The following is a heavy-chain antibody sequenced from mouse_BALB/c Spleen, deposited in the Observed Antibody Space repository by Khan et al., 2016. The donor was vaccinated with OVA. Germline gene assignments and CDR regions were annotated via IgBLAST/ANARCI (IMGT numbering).Heavy chain of an antibody. Sequence: QVQLKQSGAELARPGASVKLSCKASGYTFTDYYLNWVKQRTGQGLEWIGDIYPGSGHTYYNERFKGKATLTADKSSSTAYMQLSSLTSEDSAVYVCARSGTGSFAYWGQGTLVTVPA. CDR1: GYTFTDYY. CDR3: ARSGTGSFAY. V-gene: IGHV1-77*01. CDR2: IYPGSGHT. D-gene: IGHD4-1*01. J-gene: IGHJ3*01.